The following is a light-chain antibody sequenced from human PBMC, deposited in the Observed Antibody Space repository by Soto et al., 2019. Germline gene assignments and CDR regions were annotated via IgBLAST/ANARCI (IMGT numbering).Light chain of an antibody. J-gene: IGKJ5*01. Sequence: ETVSTQSPGTLSLSPGERATLSCRAIQSVSSSYLAWYQQKAGQAPRLLIYGASSRATGIPDRFSGSGSGTDFTLTISRLEPEDFAVYYCQQYGSSPPITFGQGTRLEIK. V-gene: IGKV3-20*01. CDR1: QSVSSSY. CDR2: GAS. CDR3: QQYGSSPPIT.